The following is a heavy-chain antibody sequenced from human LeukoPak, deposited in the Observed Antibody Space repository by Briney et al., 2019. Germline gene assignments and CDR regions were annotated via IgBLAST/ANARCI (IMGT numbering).Heavy chain of an antibody. Sequence: ASVKVSCKASGYTFTGYYMHWVRQAPGQGLEWMGWINPNSGGTNYAQKFQGRVAMTRDTSIRTAFMELSRLGSDDTAVYYCARGYGSGSYYIPYFDFWGQGTLVTASS. CDR2: INPNSGGT. CDR3: ARGYGSGSYYIPYFDF. CDR1: GYTFTGYY. J-gene: IGHJ4*02. D-gene: IGHD3-10*01. V-gene: IGHV1-2*02.